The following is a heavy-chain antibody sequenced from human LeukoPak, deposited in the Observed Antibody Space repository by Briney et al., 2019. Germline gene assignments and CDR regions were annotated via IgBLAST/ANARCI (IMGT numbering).Heavy chain of an antibody. CDR3: ARLPPFYYYDSSGYEDAFDI. CDR2: INAGNGNT. J-gene: IGHJ3*02. V-gene: IGHV1-3*01. CDR1: GYTFSTYT. D-gene: IGHD3-22*01. Sequence: APVKVSCKASGYTFSTYTMHWVRQAPGQRLEWMGWINAGNGNTKYSQKFQGRVSITRDTSASTAYMEMSSLRCEDTAVYYCARLPPFYYYDSSGYEDAFDIWGQGTMVTVSS.